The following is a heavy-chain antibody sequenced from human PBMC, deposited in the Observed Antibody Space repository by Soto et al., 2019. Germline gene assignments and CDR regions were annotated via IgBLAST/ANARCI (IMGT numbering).Heavy chain of an antibody. CDR2: IYYSGIT. J-gene: IGHJ4*02. CDR3: ARTPPLGYFDY. CDR1: GGSISSGDYY. Sequence: TSETLSLTCTVSGGSISSGDYYWSWIRQPPGKGLEWIGYIYYSGITYYNPSLKSRVTISVDTSKNQFSLKLSSVTAADTAVYYCARTPPLGYFDYWGQGTLVTVSS. V-gene: IGHV4-30-4*01.